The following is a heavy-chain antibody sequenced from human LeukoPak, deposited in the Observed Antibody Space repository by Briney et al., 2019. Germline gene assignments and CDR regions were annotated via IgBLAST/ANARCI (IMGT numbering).Heavy chain of an antibody. V-gene: IGHV1-2*02. Sequence: ASVKVSCKASGYTFTDYYMHWVRQAPGQGFEWMGWINPNDGDTNYAQKFQGRVTMTRDTSISTAHMEVSRLRSDDAAVYYCARANFLYCSSSTCLFDYWGQGTLVTVSS. CDR1: GYTFTDYY. D-gene: IGHD2-2*01. CDR3: ARANFLYCSSSTCLFDY. J-gene: IGHJ4*02. CDR2: INPNDGDT.